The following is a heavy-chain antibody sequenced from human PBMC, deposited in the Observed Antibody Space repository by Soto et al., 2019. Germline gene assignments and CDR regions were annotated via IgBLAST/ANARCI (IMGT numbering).Heavy chain of an antibody. V-gene: IGHV1-18*01. J-gene: IGHJ3*02. CDR1: GYTFTSYG. D-gene: IGHD3-22*01. CDR2: ISAYNGNT. CDR3: ARDQRITMIVVVTDAFDI. Sequence: ASVKVSCKASGYTFTSYGISWVRQAPGQGLEWMGWISAYNGNTNYAQKPQGRVTMTTDTSTSTAYMELRSLRSDDTAVYYCARDQRITMIVVVTDAFDIWGQGTMVTVSS.